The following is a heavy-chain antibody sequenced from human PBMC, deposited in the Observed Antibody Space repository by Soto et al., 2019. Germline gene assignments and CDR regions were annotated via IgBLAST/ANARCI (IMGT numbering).Heavy chain of an antibody. CDR2: INPSGGST. CDR3: ARRGYGTKTLAY. CDR1: GYTFTSYY. D-gene: IGHD5-12*01. Sequence: ASVKVSCKASGYTFTSYYMHWVRQAPGQGLEWMGIINPSGGSTSYAQKFQGRVTMTRDTSASTVYMELSSLRSEDTAVYYCARRGYGTKTLAYRGQGTLVTVSS. V-gene: IGHV1-46*03. J-gene: IGHJ4*02.